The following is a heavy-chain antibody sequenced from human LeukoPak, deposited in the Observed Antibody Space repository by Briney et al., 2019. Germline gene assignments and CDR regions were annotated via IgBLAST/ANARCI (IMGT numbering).Heavy chain of an antibody. CDR3: AKSPLYCSGGSCYPGSMFG. D-gene: IGHD2-15*01. CDR2: ISGSGGST. Sequence: GGSLRLSCAASGFTFSSYAMSWVRQAPGKGLEWVSAISGSGGSTYYADSVKGRFTISRDSSKNTLYLQMNSLRAEDTAVYYCAKSPLYCSGGSCYPGSMFGWGQGTLVTVSS. CDR1: GFTFSSYA. J-gene: IGHJ4*02. V-gene: IGHV3-23*01.